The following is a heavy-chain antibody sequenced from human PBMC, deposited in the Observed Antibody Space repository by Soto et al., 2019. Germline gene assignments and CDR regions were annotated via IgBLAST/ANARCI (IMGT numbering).Heavy chain of an antibody. CDR1: GYTFTSYG. J-gene: IGHJ4*02. CDR3: ARRAETNGWNGFGADKYYFDF. V-gene: IGHV1-8*02. D-gene: IGHD1-1*01. Sequence: ASVKVSCKASGYTFTSYGISCVRQATGQGLEWMGWMNPNTGDSSNAQKFKGRVTMTSDTSITTAHMELSSLRSEDTAVYYCARRAETNGWNGFGADKYYFDFWGQGSLVTVTS. CDR2: MNPNTGDS.